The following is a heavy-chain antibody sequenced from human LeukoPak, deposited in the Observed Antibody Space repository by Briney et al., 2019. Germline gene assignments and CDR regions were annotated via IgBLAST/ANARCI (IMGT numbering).Heavy chain of an antibody. D-gene: IGHD3-22*01. CDR2: INPNSGGT. Sequence: ASVKVSCKASGYTFTGYYMHGVRQAPGQELAGMGWINPNSGGTNYAQKFQGRVTMTRDTSISTAYIELSRLRSDDTAVYYCARALFNYDSSGVVPFYDYWGQGALVTVSS. J-gene: IGHJ4*02. V-gene: IGHV1-2*02. CDR1: GYTFTGYY. CDR3: ARALFNYDSSGVVPFYDY.